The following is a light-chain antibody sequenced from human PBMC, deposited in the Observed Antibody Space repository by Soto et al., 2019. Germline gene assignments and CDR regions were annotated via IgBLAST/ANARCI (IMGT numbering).Light chain of an antibody. CDR1: QTVRNNY. CDR3: QQRSNWPPIN. Sequence: EFVLAQSPVTLSFSPGEIATLSCSASQTVRNNYLAWYQQKPGQAPRLLIYDASNRATGIPARFSGSGSGTDFTLTISSLEPEDFAVYYCQQRSNWPPINFGQGTRLAIK. V-gene: IGKV3-11*01. J-gene: IGKJ5*01. CDR2: DAS.